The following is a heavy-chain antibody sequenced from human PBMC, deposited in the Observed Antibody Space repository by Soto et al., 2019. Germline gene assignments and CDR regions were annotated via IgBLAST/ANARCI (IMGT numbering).Heavy chain of an antibody. J-gene: IGHJ6*02. CDR3: ARDCSGGSCYSDYYYYGMDV. D-gene: IGHD2-15*01. V-gene: IGHV1-69*13. CDR2: IIPIFGTA. Sequence: SVKVSCKASGGTFSSYAISWVRQAPGQGLEWMGGIIPIFGTANYAQKFQGRVTITADESTSTAYMELSSLRSEDTAVYYCARDCSGGSCYSDYYYYGMDVWGQGTTVTVSS. CDR1: GGTFSSYA.